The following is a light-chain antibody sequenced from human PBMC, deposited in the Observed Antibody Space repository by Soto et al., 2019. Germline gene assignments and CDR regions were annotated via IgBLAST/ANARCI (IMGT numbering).Light chain of an antibody. Sequence: ALAQSPGTLYSSPGERATLYCRARQSVSSNYLAWYQQKPGQAPRLVIYGASSRATGIPDRFSGRGSWTDFTLTIDRLESEDFAVYVCQQYGDLPWTFGPGTKVDI. V-gene: IGKV3-20*01. CDR1: QSVSSNY. CDR3: QQYGDLPWT. CDR2: GAS. J-gene: IGKJ1*01.